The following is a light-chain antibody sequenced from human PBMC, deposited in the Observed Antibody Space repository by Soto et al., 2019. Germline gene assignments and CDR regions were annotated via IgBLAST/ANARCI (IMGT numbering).Light chain of an antibody. CDR1: QSVNSNF. V-gene: IGKV3-20*01. CDR2: GVS. J-gene: IGKJ2*01. CDR3: QQYDSSPRT. Sequence: EIVLTQSPGTLSMSPGERATLSCRASQSVNSNFFAWYQQKPGQAPRLLIYGVSTRATGIPDRFTGSGSGTDFALTISGLEPEDFAVYYCQQYDSSPRTFGQGTKVDI.